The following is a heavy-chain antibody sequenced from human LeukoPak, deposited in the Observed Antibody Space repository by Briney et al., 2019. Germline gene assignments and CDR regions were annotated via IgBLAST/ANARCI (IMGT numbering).Heavy chain of an antibody. J-gene: IGHJ6*03. V-gene: IGHV1-2*02. CDR1: GYTFTGYY. D-gene: IGHD3-3*01. Sequence: ASVKVSCKASGYTFTGYYMHWVRQAPGQGLEWMGWINPNSGGTNYAQKFQGRVTMTRDTSISTAYMELSSLRSEDTAVYYCARGFAYDFWSGYLIPYYYYYMDVWGKGTTVTVSS. CDR2: INPNSGGT. CDR3: ARGFAYDFWSGYLIPYYYYYMDV.